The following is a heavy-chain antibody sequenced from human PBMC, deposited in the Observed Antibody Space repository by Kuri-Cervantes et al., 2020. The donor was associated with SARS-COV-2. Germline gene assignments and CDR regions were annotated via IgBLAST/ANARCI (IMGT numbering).Heavy chain of an antibody. D-gene: IGHD1-20*01. CDR1: GFTFSSYG. CDR2: IRYDGSNK. J-gene: IGHJ4*02. CDR3: AKVTAATGYFDY. Sequence: LSLTCAASGFTFSSYGMHWVRQAPGKGLEWVAFIRYDGSNKYYADSVKGRFNISRDNSKNTLYLQMNSLRAEDTAVHYCAKVTAATGYFDYWGQGTLVTVSS. V-gene: IGHV3-30*02.